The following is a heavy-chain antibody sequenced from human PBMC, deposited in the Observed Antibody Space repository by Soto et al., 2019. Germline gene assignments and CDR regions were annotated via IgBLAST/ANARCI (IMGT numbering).Heavy chain of an antibody. Sequence: GGSLRLSCAVSGFTFSSYALGWVRQAPGEGLEWVSAISGSGGSTYYAESVKGRFTISRDNSKNTLYLQMSSLRAEDTAVYYCAKDYSDYGRWFDPWGQGILVTVSS. CDR1: GFTFSSYA. V-gene: IGHV3-23*01. D-gene: IGHD4-17*01. CDR3: AKDYSDYGRWFDP. CDR2: ISGSGGST. J-gene: IGHJ5*01.